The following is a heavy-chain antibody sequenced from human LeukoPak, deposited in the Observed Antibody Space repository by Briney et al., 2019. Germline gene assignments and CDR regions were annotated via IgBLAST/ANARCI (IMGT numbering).Heavy chain of an antibody. J-gene: IGHJ4*02. CDR2: ISWNSGSI. V-gene: IGHV3-9*01. CDR1: GFTFDDYA. Sequence: PGRSLRLSCAASGFTFDDYAMHWVRQAPGKGLEWVSGISWNSGSIGYAVSVKGRFTISRDNAKNSLYLQMNSLRAEDTALYYCAKDITLDYGDYFGYFDYWGQGTLVTVSS. D-gene: IGHD4-17*01. CDR3: AKDITLDYGDYFGYFDY.